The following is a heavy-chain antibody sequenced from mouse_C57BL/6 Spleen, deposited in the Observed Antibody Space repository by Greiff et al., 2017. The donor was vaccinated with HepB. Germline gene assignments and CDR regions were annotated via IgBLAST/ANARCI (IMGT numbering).Heavy chain of an antibody. V-gene: IGHV3-6*01. J-gene: IGHJ2*01. D-gene: IGHD2-4*01. Sequence: DVKLQESGPGLVKPSQSLSLTCSVTGYSITSGYYWNWIRQFPGNKLEWMGYISYDGSNNYNPSLKNRISITRDTSKNQFFLKLNSVTTEDTATYYCALIYYDYDGPFDYWGKGTTLTVSS. CDR2: ISYDGSN. CDR1: GYSITSGYY. CDR3: ALIYYDYDGPFDY.